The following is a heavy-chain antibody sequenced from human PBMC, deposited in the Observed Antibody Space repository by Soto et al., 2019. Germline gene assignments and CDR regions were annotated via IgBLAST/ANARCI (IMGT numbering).Heavy chain of an antibody. J-gene: IGHJ4*02. D-gene: IGHD2-21*01. V-gene: IGHV4-34*02. Sequence: QVQLQQWGAGLLKPSETLSLTCAVSGGSLSNYYWSWIRQPPGKGLEWIGEIYHSGSTNYNPSLKGRVTMSVDTSKNQFYPKLSPVTAAGTAVYYSASSKSYFFQSVGSHHVPLGFWGQGTLVTVSS. CDR2: IYHSGST. CDR1: GGSLSNYY. CDR3: ASSKSYFFQSVGSHHVPLGF.